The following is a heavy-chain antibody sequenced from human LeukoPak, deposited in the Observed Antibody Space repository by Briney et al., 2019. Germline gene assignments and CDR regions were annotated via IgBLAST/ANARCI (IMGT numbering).Heavy chain of an antibody. J-gene: IGHJ4*02. V-gene: IGHV1-2*02. CDR1: GYTFTGYY. CDR2: INPNSGGT. CDR3: ARGRQLGGPTTVYFDY. D-gene: IGHD3-16*01. Sequence: ASVKVSCKASGYTFTGYYMHWVRQAPGQGLEWMGWINPNSGGTNYAQKFQGRVTMTRDTSISTAYMELSRLRSDDTAVYYCARGRQLGGPTTVYFDYWGQGTLVTVSS.